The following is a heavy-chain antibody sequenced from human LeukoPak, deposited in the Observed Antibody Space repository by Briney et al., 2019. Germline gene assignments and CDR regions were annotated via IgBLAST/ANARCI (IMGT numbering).Heavy chain of an antibody. CDR2: ISSSGSTT. J-gene: IGHJ4*02. D-gene: IGHD1-14*01. V-gene: IGHV3-11*01. CDR3: AREKAGQADY. CDR1: GFTFSDYH. Sequence: GGSLRLSCAASGFTFSDYHMTWIRQPPGKGLQWVSYISSSGSTTYYADSVKGQFTISRDNAGNSLYLQMNSLRAEDTALYSCAREKAGQADYWGQGTLVTVSS.